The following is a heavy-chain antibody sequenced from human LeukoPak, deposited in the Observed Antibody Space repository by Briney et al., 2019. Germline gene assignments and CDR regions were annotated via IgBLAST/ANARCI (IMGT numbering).Heavy chain of an antibody. CDR3: ARVPIYYYDSRASGDAFDI. CDR1: GYTFSSYG. D-gene: IGHD3-22*01. J-gene: IGHJ3*02. CDR2: ISAYNDNT. V-gene: IGHV1-18*01. Sequence: ASVKVSCKASGYTFSSYGISWVRQAPGQGLEWMGWISAYNDNTNYAQKLQGRVTMTTDTSTSTAYMELRSLRSDDTAVYYCARVPIYYYDSRASGDAFDIWGQGTMVTVSS.